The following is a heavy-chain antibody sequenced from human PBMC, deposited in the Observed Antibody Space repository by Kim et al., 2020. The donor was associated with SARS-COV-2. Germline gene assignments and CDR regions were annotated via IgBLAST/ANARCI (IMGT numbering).Heavy chain of an antibody. V-gene: IGHV1-18*01. D-gene: IGHD4-17*01. CDR3: ASGPRVLRLYYYYGMDV. Sequence: ASVKVSCKASGYTFTSYGISWVRQAPGQGLEWMGWISAYNGNTNYAQKLQGRVTMTTDTSTSTAYMELRSLRSDDTAVYYCASGPRVLRLYYYYGMDVWGQGTTVTVSS. J-gene: IGHJ6*02. CDR1: GYTFTSYG. CDR2: ISAYNGNT.